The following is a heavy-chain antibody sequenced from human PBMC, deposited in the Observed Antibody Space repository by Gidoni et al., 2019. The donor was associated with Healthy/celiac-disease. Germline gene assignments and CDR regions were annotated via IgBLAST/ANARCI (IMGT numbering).Heavy chain of an antibody. V-gene: IGHV4-39*07. CDR3: ARDAIAARQGDYYYYGMDV. CDR2: IYYSGST. CDR1: GGSISSSSYS. J-gene: IGHJ6*02. D-gene: IGHD6-6*01. Sequence: QLQLQESGPGLVKPSETLSLTCTVSGGSISSSSYSWGWIRQPPGKGLEWIGSIYYSGSTYYNPSLKSRVTISVDTSKNQFSLKLSSVTAADTAVYYCARDAIAARQGDYYYYGMDVWGQGTTVTVSS.